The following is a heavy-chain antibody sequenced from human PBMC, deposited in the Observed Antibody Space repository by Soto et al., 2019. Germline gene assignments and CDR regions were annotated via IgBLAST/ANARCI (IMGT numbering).Heavy chain of an antibody. V-gene: IGHV4-34*01. CDR3: ARGYDTALAPIF. CDR2: INHLTTT. CDR1: GGSFSSYH. D-gene: IGHD5-18*01. Sequence: SETLSLTCAVYGGSFSSYHWSWIRQTPGKGLEWIGEINHLTTTNYNPSLKSRVIISLDTPKNQFSLNLGSVTAADTAGYYCARGYDTALAPIFWGQGILVTVLL. J-gene: IGHJ4*02.